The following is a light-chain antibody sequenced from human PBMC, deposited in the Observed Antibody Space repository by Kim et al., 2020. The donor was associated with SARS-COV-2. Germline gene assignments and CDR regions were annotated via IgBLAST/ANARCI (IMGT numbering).Light chain of an antibody. Sequence: LTQPASGSGSPGQSITISCTGTSSDVGGYNYVSWYQQHPGKAPKLMIYDVSKRPSGVSNRFSGSKSGNTASLTISGLQAEDEADYYCSSYTSSSTVVFGGGTQLTVL. V-gene: IGLV2-14*01. CDR3: SSYTSSSTVV. CDR2: DVS. J-gene: IGLJ2*01. CDR1: SSDVGGYNY.